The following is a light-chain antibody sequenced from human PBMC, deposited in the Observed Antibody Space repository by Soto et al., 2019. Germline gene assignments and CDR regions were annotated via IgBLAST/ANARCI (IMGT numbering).Light chain of an antibody. J-gene: IGKJ4*01. Sequence: EIVLTQSLANLSLSPGERATLSCRVSQSVSLHLAWYQQKPGQAPRLLIYDASNRATGVPGRFSGSGSGADFTLTISSLEPEDVAIYYCQQRRDWPLTFGGGTKVDIK. CDR2: DAS. CDR3: QQRRDWPLT. V-gene: IGKV3-11*01. CDR1: QSVSLH.